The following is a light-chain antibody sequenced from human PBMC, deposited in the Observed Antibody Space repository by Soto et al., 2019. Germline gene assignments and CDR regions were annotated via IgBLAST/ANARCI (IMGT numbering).Light chain of an antibody. CDR3: QQYNSYPYT. V-gene: IGKV1-5*03. CDR1: QSISSW. CDR2: KAS. J-gene: IGKJ2*01. Sequence: DIQMTQSPSTLSASVGDRVTITCRASQSISSWLAWYQQKPGKAPKLLIYKASSLESGVPSRFSGSGSGTEFTLTISSLQPDDFATYYCQQYNSYPYTXGPGPKVDIK.